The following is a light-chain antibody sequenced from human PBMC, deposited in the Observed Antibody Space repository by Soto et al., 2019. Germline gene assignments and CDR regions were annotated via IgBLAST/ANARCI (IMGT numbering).Light chain of an antibody. CDR2: GAS. Sequence: EIVITQSPATLSVSPGEGATLSCRASQGIGNTLAWYQQKPGQAPRLLIYGASTRATGIPARFSGSGSGTEFTLTISSLQSEDFAVYYCQQYGSSSWTFGQGTKVDIK. V-gene: IGKV3-15*01. J-gene: IGKJ1*01. CDR3: QQYGSSSWT. CDR1: QGIGNT.